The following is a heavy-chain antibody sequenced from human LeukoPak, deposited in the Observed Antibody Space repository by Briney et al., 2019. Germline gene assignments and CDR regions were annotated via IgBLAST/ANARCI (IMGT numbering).Heavy chain of an antibody. V-gene: IGHV3-74*01. J-gene: IGHJ3*02. CDR1: GFTFSSYW. CDR3: ARAPVQYCGGDCDAFDI. Sequence: GGSLRLSCAASGFTFSSYWMHWVRQAPGKGLVWVSRINSDGSSTSYADSVKGRFTISRDNAKNTLYLQMNSLRAGDTAVFYCARAPVQYCGGDCDAFDIWGQGTMVTVSS. CDR2: INSDGSST. D-gene: IGHD2-21*02.